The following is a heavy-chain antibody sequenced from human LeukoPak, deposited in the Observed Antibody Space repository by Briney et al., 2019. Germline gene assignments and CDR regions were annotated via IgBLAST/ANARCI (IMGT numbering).Heavy chain of an antibody. CDR3: ARRAAAGMGGFDY. CDR1: GFTFSSYS. D-gene: IGHD6-13*01. Sequence: GGSLRLSRAASGFTFSSYSMNWVRQAPGKGLEWVSYISSSSSTIYYADSVKGRFTISRDNAKNSLYLQMNSLRAEDTAVYYCARRAAAGMGGFDYWGQGTLVTASS. CDR2: ISSSSSTI. J-gene: IGHJ4*02. V-gene: IGHV3-48*01.